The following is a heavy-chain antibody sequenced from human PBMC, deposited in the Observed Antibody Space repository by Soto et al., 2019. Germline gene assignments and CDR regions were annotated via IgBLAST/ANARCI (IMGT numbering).Heavy chain of an antibody. CDR1: GGSISSSSYY. V-gene: IGHV4-39*01. D-gene: IGHD6-13*01. Sequence: SETLSLTCTVSGGSISSSSYYWGWIRQPPGKGLEWIGSIYYSGSTYYNPSLKSRVTISVDTSKNQFSLKLSSVTAADTAVYYCARQGQPRTKYYFDYWGQGTLVTVSS. CDR3: ARQGQPRTKYYFDY. J-gene: IGHJ4*02. CDR2: IYYSGST.